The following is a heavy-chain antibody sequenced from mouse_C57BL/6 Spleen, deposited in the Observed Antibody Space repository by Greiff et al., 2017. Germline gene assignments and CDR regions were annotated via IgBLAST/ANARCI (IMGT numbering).Heavy chain of an antibody. CDR3: ARDHGYYGFAY. D-gene: IGHD2-3*01. Sequence: EVQLQESGPGLVKPSQSLSLTCSVTGYSITSGYYWNWIRQFPGNKLEWMGYISYDGSNNYNPSLKNRISITRDTSKNQFFLKLNSVTTEDTATXCGARDHGYYGFAYWGQGTLVTVSA. J-gene: IGHJ3*01. V-gene: IGHV3-6*01. CDR1: GYSITSGYY. CDR2: ISYDGSN.